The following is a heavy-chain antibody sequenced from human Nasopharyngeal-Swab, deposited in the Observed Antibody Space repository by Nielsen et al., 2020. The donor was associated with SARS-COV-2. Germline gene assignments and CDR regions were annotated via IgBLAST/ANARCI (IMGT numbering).Heavy chain of an antibody. V-gene: IGHV1-46*01. D-gene: IGHD2-2*01. CDR3: AAEGSGCSSTSCYLYGMDV. Sequence: WVRQAPGQGLEWMGIINPSGGNTNYAQKFQERVTITRDMSTSTAYMELSSLRSEDTAVYYCAAEGSGCSSTSCYLYGMDVWGQGTTVTVSS. J-gene: IGHJ6*02. CDR2: INPSGGNT.